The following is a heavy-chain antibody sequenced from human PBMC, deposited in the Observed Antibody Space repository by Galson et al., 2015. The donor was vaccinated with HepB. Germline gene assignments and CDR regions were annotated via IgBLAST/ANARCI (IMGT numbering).Heavy chain of an antibody. CDR1: GYTFSTYG. J-gene: IGHJ6*03. Sequence: QSGAEMKKPGESLRISCKASGYTFSTYGINRVRQAPGQGLEWMGWISAYSGHTHYAQKLQGRVTMTTDTSTNTAYMELRNLRSDDTAVYYCARTSGYDSPQLARFYFYMDVWGKGTTVTVSS. D-gene: IGHD5-12*01. V-gene: IGHV1-18*01. CDR2: ISAYSGHT. CDR3: ARTSGYDSPQLARFYFYMDV.